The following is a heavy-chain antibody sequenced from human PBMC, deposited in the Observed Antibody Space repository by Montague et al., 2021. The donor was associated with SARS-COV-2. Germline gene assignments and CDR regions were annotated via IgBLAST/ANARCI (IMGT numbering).Heavy chain of an antibody. V-gene: IGHV4-39*07. CDR3: ASDDGDYGSGYYCGMDV. D-gene: IGHD4-17*01. CDR2: IYYSRST. J-gene: IGHJ6*02. Sequence: SETLSLTCTVSGGSISSSSYYWGWIRQPPGKGLDWIGSIYYSRSTYYNPSLKSRVTISVDTYKNQFSLKLSSVTAADTAMYYFASDDGDYGSGYYCGMDVWGQGTTVTVSS. CDR1: GGSISSSSYY.